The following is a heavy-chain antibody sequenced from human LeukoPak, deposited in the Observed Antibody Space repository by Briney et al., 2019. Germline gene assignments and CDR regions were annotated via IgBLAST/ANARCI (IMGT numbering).Heavy chain of an antibody. Sequence: PSETLSLTCTVSGGSISSYYWSWIRQPAGKGLEWIERIYSSGSTNYNPSLKSRVTMSLDTSKNQFSLKLSSVTAADTAVYYCTSGPASHISTGYYTSGAFDMWGRGTMVTVSS. CDR3: TSGPASHISTGYYTSGAFDM. D-gene: IGHD3-9*01. CDR1: GGSISSYY. J-gene: IGHJ3*02. CDR2: IYSSGST. V-gene: IGHV4-4*07.